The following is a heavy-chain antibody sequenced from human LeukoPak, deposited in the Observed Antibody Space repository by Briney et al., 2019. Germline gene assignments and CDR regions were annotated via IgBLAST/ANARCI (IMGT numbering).Heavy chain of an antibody. J-gene: IGHJ3*02. CDR2: INPNSGGT. CDR3: ARPYYESSGLYVDAFDI. D-gene: IGHD3-22*01. Sequence: APVKVSCKASGYTLTAHYLHWVRQAPGQGLEWMGRINPNSGGTTYAQKFQGRVTMTRDTSIGTAYMELSSLRSDDTAVYYCARPYYESSGLYVDAFDIWGQGTMVTVSS. CDR1: GYTLTAHY. V-gene: IGHV1-2*06.